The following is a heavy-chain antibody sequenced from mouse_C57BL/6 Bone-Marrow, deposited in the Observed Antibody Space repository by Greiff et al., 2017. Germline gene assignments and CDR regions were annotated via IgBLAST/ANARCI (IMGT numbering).Heavy chain of an antibody. CDR3: VRGAITSLVATDYFDY. CDR1: GFTFNTYA. V-gene: IGHV10-3*01. CDR2: IRSKSSNYAT. D-gene: IGHD1-1*01. Sequence: EVMLVESGGGLVQPKGSLKLSCAASGFTFNTYAMHWVRQAPGKGLEWVARIRSKSSNYATYYADSVKDSFTISRDDSQSMLYLQMNNLKTEDTAMYYCVRGAITSLVATDYFDYWGQGTTLTVSS. J-gene: IGHJ2*01.